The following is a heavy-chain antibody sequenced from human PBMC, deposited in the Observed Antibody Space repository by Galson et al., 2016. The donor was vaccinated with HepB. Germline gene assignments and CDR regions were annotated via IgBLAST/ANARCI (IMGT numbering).Heavy chain of an antibody. V-gene: IGHV3-66*01. CDR1: GFTVSRNY. D-gene: IGHD5/OR15-5a*01. Sequence: SLRLSCAVSGFTVSRNYMSWVRQAPGKGLEWVALIYSHGGVDYAASVKGRFTISRDNSKNTLYLQMNNLRVEDTAMYHCTRKTDSVSSGDFWGQGTLVSVSS. CDR3: TRKTDSVSSGDF. J-gene: IGHJ4*02. CDR2: IYSHGGV.